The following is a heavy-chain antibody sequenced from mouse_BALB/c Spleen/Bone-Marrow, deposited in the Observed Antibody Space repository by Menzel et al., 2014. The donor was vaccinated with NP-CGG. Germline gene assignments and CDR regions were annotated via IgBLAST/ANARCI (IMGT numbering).Heavy chain of an antibody. CDR1: GFAFSRYD. CDR2: ISSGGGST. D-gene: IGHD2-1*01. CDR3: ARHDYYGNPFAY. Sequence: DVHLVESGGGLVKPGGSLKLSCAAFGFAFSRYDMSWVRQTPKKRLEWVAYISSGGGSTYYPDTVKGRFTISRDNAKNTLYLQMSSLKSEDTAMYYCARHDYYGNPFAYWGQGTLVTVSA. J-gene: IGHJ3*01. V-gene: IGHV5-12-1*01.